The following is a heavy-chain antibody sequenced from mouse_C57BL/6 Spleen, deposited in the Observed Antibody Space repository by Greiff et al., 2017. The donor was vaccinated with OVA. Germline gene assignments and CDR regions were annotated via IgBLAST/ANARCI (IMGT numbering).Heavy chain of an antibody. V-gene: IGHV1-55*01. CDR2: IYPGSGST. J-gene: IGHJ4*01. CDR1: GYTFTSYW. CDR3: ARLGGYGGYAMDY. D-gene: IGHD2-14*01. Sequence: QVQLQQSGAELVKPGASVKMSCKASGYTFTSYWITWVKQRPGQGLEWIGDIYPGSGSTNYNEKFKSKATLTVDTSSSTAYMQLSSLTSEDSAVYYCARLGGYGGYAMDYWGQGTSVTVSS.